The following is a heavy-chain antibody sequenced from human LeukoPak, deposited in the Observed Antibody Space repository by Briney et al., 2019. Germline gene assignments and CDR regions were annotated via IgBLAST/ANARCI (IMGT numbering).Heavy chain of an antibody. D-gene: IGHD6-13*01. CDR3: ASARPTSSWTAFDI. CDR1: GFTFSSYV. J-gene: IGHJ3*02. CDR2: IWFDGNNK. Sequence: SGGSPRLSCAASGFTFSSYVMHWVRQAPGKGLEWVTIIWFDGNNKYYADSVKGRFTISRDNSKNTLYLQMNSLRAEDTAVYYCASARPTSSWTAFDIWGQGTMVTVSS. V-gene: IGHV3-33*01.